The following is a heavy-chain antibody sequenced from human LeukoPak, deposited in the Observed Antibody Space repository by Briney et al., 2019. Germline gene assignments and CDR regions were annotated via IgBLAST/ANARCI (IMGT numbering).Heavy chain of an antibody. CDR2: IFAGGGAA. V-gene: IGHV3-23*01. D-gene: IGHD3-22*01. CDR3: AKNYYDRRGPYSWVFDY. Sequence: PGGSLRLSCPVSGFTFSDYAMTWVRQAPGKGLEWVSSIFAGGGAALYADSVRGRFTIFRDDSKSTLFLQMHSLRAEGTAIYYCAKNYYDRRGPYSWVFDYWGQGTLVTVSS. CDR1: GFTFSDYA. J-gene: IGHJ4*02.